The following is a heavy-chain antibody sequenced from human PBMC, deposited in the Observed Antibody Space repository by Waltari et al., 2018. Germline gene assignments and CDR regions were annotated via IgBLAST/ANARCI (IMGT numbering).Heavy chain of an antibody. Sequence: QLHLQLSGPGLVKPSETLSLTCAVSGTSVTTTNYFWGWIRQPPGKGLEWIGRIYFTGSTDYNPSLKSQVTISIDTSTNQFSLNLRSVTAADTAVYYCARGIWQQLAHFDSWGQGTLVTVSS. J-gene: IGHJ4*02. D-gene: IGHD6-13*01. CDR1: GTSVTTTNYF. CDR3: ARGIWQQLAHFDS. CDR2: IYFTGST. V-gene: IGHV4-39*01.